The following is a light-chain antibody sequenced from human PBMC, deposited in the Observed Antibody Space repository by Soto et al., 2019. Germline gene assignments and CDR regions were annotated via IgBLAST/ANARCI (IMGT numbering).Light chain of an antibody. CDR1: QSISSY. Sequence: DIQMTQSPSSLSASVGDRVTITCRASQSISSYLNWYQQKPGKAPKLLIYAASSLQSGVPSRFSGSGSGTDFTRTISSLQPEDFATYYCQQSYSTPRPFGQGTKLEIK. CDR3: QQSYSTPRP. V-gene: IGKV1-39*01. J-gene: IGKJ2*01. CDR2: AAS.